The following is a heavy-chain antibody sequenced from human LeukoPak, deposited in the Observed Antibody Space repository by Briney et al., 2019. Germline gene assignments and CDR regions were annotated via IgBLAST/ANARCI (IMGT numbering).Heavy chain of an antibody. D-gene: IGHD3-16*01. CDR1: GFSLSSYS. CDR3: ARGGYHNAFDI. V-gene: IGHV3-21*01. CDR2: ISRSASGI. Sequence: GGSLRLSCAPSGFSLSSYSMNWVRQAPGKGLEWVSCISRSASGIYYADSVKGRFTISRDDARNSFYLHVNSLRAEDTAVYYCARGGYHNAFDIWGQGTMVTVSS. J-gene: IGHJ3*02.